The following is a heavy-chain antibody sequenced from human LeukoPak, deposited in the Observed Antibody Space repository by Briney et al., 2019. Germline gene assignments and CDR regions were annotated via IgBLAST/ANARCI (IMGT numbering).Heavy chain of an antibody. J-gene: IGHJ4*02. D-gene: IGHD6-19*01. V-gene: IGHV3-21*01. CDR1: GFTFSSYS. Sequence: GSLSLSYAASGFTFSSYSMNWVRPAPGKGLGWVSSITSSSRYIYYPDSQKGRFTISRDNAKNSLYLQMNSLRAEDTAVYYGARVVGSPKSSGWYIYYFDYWGQGTLVTVSS. CDR2: ITSSSRYI. CDR3: ARVVGSPKSSGWYIYYFDY.